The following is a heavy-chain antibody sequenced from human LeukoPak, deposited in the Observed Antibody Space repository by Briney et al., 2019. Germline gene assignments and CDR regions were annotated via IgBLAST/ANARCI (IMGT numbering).Heavy chain of an antibody. CDR1: GFTFSSDW. D-gene: IGHD6-13*01. CDR3: ARVAAAGFDC. Sequence: QPGGSLRLSCAASGFTFSSDWMSWVRQAPGKGREWVANIDQDAGEIYYVDSVKGRFTISRDNARNSLYLQMNSLRAEDTALYFCARVAAAGFDCWGQGSLVTVSS. V-gene: IGHV3-7*04. J-gene: IGHJ4*02. CDR2: IDQDAGEI.